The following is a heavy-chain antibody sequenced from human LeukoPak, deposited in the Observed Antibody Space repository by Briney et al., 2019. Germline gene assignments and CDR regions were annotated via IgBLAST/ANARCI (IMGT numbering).Heavy chain of an antibody. Sequence: SETLSLTCTVSGASVSRNWWSWVRQPPGKGLEWIGEIHHSGGTNYNPSLKSRVTISVDKSKNQFSLRLSSVTAADTAVYYCARVLSGSNFDYWGQGTLVTVSS. D-gene: IGHD3-22*01. CDR3: ARVLSGSNFDY. CDR2: IHHSGGT. V-gene: IGHV4-4*02. J-gene: IGHJ4*02. CDR1: GASVSRNW.